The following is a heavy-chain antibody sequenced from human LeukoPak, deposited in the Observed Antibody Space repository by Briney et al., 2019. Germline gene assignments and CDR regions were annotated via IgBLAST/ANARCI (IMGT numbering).Heavy chain of an antibody. CDR3: AKDHEMATITDY. CDR1: GFTFSRYA. CDR2: ISRSGGTT. D-gene: IGHD5-24*01. V-gene: IGHV3-23*01. Sequence: GGSLRLSCAASGFTFSRYAMTWVRQAPGKGLEWVSAISRSGGTTYCADSVKGRFTISRDNSKNTLYLQMNTLRAEDTAVYYCAKDHEMATITDYWGQGTLVTVSS. J-gene: IGHJ4*02.